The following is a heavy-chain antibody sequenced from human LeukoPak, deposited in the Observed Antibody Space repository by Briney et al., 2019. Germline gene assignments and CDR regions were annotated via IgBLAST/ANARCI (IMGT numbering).Heavy chain of an antibody. J-gene: IGHJ4*02. CDR3: TTDGYYYGSGSYSVFDY. D-gene: IGHD3-10*01. CDR1: GFTFSNAW. Sequence: AGGSLRLSCAASGFTFSNAWMSWVRQAPGKGLKWVGRIKSKTDGGTTDYAAPVKGRFTISRDDSKNTLYLQMNSLKTEDTAVYYCTTDGYYYGSGSYSVFDYWGQRTLVTVSS. V-gene: IGHV3-15*01. CDR2: IKSKTDGGTT.